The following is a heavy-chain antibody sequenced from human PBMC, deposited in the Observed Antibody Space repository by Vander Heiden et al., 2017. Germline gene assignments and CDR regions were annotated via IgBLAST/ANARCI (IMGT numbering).Heavy chain of an antibody. Sequence: QVHLVESGGGVVQPGGSLRLSCAASGFTFSTYGMHWVRQAQGKGLGWVALIWSDGSNHNFGDSVKGRFTISRDNSKNTVYLQMNSLRAEDTALYYCARGAYTSGSAVYFDYWGQGTLVTVSS. J-gene: IGHJ4*02. CDR3: ARGAYTSGSAVYFDY. D-gene: IGHD6-19*01. V-gene: IGHV3-33*01. CDR1: GFTFSTYG. CDR2: IWSDGSNH.